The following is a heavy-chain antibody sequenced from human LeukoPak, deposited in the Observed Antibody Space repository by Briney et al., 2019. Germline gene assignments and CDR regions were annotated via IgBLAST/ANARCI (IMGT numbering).Heavy chain of an antibody. Sequence: QPGGSLRHSCAASGFTFSSYGIYWVRQAQGKGLEWVAFIRFDGTKVYYTDSVKGRFTISRDNSKNTVYLQMNSLRADDTAVYYCAALYDNSGYYPNWFDPWGQGTLVTVSS. V-gene: IGHV3-30*02. J-gene: IGHJ5*02. CDR2: IRFDGTKV. CDR1: GFTFSSYG. D-gene: IGHD3-22*01. CDR3: AALYDNSGYYPNWFDP.